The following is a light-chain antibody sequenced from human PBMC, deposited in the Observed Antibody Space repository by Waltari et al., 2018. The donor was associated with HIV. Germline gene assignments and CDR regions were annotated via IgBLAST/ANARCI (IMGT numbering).Light chain of an antibody. CDR2: DVN. CDR1: SSDIGSYNL. J-gene: IGLJ2*01. Sequence: QSALTQPASVSGSLGQSITISCTGTSSDIGSYNLFPRYQQYPGKAPKDIIYDVNKWPSGVSHRFSGFKAANTASLTISWLQAEDEADYYCCSYAGSPTFVIFGGGTKVTVL. CDR3: CSYAGSPTFVI. V-gene: IGLV2-23*02.